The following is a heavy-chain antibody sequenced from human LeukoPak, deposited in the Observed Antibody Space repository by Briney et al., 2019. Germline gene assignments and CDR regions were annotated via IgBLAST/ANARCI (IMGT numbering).Heavy chain of an antibody. CDR2: INWNGGSI. D-gene: IGHD3-22*01. CDR1: GFTFDDYG. J-gene: IGHJ4*02. Sequence: GGSLRLSCAASGFTFDDYGMNWVRPAPGKGLEWVSGINWNGGSIGYADSVKGRFTISRDNAKKSLYLQMDSLRADDTALYYCARDDRSGYYQFDYWGQGTLVTVSS. CDR3: ARDDRSGYYQFDY. V-gene: IGHV3-20*04.